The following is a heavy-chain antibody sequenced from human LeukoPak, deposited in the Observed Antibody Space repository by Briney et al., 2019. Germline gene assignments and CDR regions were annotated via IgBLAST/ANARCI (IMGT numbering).Heavy chain of an antibody. CDR3: AKELIMRFDF. CDR1: GFTFDDHA. CDR2: ISWNSGRI. Sequence: GGSLRLSCAASGFTFDDHAMHWVRQAPGKGLERVSGISWNSGRIGYADSVKGRFTISRDNAKNSLYLQMNSLRAEDMALYYCAKELIMRFDFWGQGTLVTVSS. V-gene: IGHV3-9*03. D-gene: IGHD3-16*01. J-gene: IGHJ4*02.